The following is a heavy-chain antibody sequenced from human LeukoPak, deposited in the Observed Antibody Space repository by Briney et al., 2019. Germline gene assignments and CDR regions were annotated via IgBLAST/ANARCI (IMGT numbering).Heavy chain of an antibody. CDR2: ISSSSYT. CDR3: ARDPPDLGNDY. J-gene: IGHJ4*02. CDR1: GFTFSDYY. D-gene: IGHD4-23*01. Sequence: PGGSLRLSRAASGFTFSDYYMSWIRQAPGKGLEWVSYISSSSYTNYAASVKGRFTISRDNAKNSLYLQMNSLRAEDTAVYYCARDPPDLGNDYWGQGTLVTVSS. V-gene: IGHV3-11*05.